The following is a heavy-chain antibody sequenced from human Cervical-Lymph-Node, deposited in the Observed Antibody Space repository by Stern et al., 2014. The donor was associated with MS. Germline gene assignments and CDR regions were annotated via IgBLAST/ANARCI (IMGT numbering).Heavy chain of an antibody. D-gene: IGHD2/OR15-2a*01. J-gene: IGHJ2*01. CDR3: ARERQQYCNSEGCSYWYFDL. Sequence: VQLVESGPGLVKPSGTLSLTCAVSGGSVSSTNWRSWVRQSPSKGLEWIGNIYNRGATTYRPSLRSRVPIPLENPKTTLPLHRTSVTAADTAVYYCARERQQYCNSEGCSYWYFDLWGRGTLVTVSS. V-gene: IGHV4-4*02. CDR1: GGSVSSTNW. CDR2: IYNRGAT.